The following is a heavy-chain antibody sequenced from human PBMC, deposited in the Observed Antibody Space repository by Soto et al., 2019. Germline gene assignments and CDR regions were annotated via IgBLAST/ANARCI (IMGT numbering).Heavy chain of an antibody. J-gene: IGHJ4*02. Sequence: LRLSCAASGFTFSTYWMTWVRQAPGKGLEWVANIKQDGSEKYYVESVKGRFTISRDNTRNSLYLHMNSLRAEDTALYYCARSEDYTSTSDYWGQGTLVTVSS. CDR1: GFTFSTYW. CDR3: ARSEDYTSTSDY. D-gene: IGHD4-4*01. CDR2: IKQDGSEK. V-gene: IGHV3-7*01.